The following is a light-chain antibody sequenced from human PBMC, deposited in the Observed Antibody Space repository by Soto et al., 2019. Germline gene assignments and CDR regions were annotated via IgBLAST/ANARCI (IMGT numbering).Light chain of an antibody. CDR2: DAS. J-gene: IGKJ3*01. V-gene: IGKV1-5*01. CDR1: QSISSW. CDR3: QQYDTYST. Sequence: DIQMTQSPSTLSASVGDRVTITCRASQSISSWLAWYQQKAGKAPKLLIYDASSLESGVASRFSGSGSGTEFTLTISSLQPDDFATYYCQQYDTYSTFGPGTKVDVK.